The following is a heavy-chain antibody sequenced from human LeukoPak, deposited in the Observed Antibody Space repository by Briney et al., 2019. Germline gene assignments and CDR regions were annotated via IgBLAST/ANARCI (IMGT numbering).Heavy chain of an antibody. D-gene: IGHD6-19*01. CDR2: ISTYNVKT. Sequence: SSVNVSCKASGYTSTSYGISWVRQAPGQGLEWMGWISTYNVKTNYAQQFQGRVTMTTDTSTSTVYMELRSLRSDDTAVYYCARDRGSGWYEFVDYWGQGTLVTVSS. CDR3: ARDRGSGWYEFVDY. V-gene: IGHV1-18*01. J-gene: IGHJ4*02. CDR1: GYTSTSYG.